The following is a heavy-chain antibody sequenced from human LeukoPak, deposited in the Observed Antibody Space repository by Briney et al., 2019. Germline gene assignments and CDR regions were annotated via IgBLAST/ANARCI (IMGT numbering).Heavy chain of an antibody. CDR3: ARGAGLRYFDWLYTYFDY. D-gene: IGHD3-9*01. CDR2: ISAYNGNT. V-gene: IGHV1-18*01. Sequence: ASVKVSCKASGYTFTSYGISWVRQAPGQGLEWMGWISAYNGNTNYAQKLQGRVTMTTDTSTSTAYMELRSLRSDDTAVYYCARGAGLRYFDWLYTYFDYWGQGTLVTVSS. J-gene: IGHJ4*02. CDR1: GYTFTSYG.